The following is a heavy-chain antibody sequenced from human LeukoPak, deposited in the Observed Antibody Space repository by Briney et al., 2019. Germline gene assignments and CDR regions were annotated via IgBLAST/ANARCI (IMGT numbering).Heavy chain of an antibody. CDR2: ISAYNGDT. CDR3: ARRDYYGSGSYGDETAGFDY. Sequence: ASVKVSCKASGYTFTSYGINWVRQAPGQGLEWMGWISAYNGDTNYAQKLQGRVTMTTDTSTSTAYMELRSLRSDDTAVYYCARRDYYGSGSYGDETAGFDYWGQGTLVTVSS. J-gene: IGHJ4*02. V-gene: IGHV1-18*01. CDR1: GYTFTSYG. D-gene: IGHD3-10*01.